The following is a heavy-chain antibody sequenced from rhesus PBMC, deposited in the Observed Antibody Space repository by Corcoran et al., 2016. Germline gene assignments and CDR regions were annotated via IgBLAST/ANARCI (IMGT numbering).Heavy chain of an antibody. CDR2: INGNSGST. CDR3: ARCDSNRFDY. Sequence: QVQLQESGPGVVKPSETLSLTCAVSGGSFSSYWWSWIRQPPGKGLEWIGEINGNSGSTNYNPSLKSRVTISKDASKNQFSLKLSSVTAADTAVYYCARCDSNRFDYWGQGVLVTVSS. J-gene: IGHJ4*01. V-gene: IGHV4-80*01. D-gene: IGHD4-23*01. CDR1: GGSFSSYW.